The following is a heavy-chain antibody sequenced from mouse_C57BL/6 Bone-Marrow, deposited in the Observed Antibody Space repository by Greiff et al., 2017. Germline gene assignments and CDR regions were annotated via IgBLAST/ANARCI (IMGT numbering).Heavy chain of an antibody. J-gene: IGHJ1*03. CDR1: GYTFTDHT. V-gene: IGHV1-78*01. CDR2: IYPRDGST. D-gene: IGHD1-1*01. CDR3: ARSGYYCSSLDWYFDV. Sequence: VQLQESDAELVKPGASVKISCKVSGYTFTDHTIHWMKQRPEQGLEWIGDIYPRDGSTKYNEKFKGKATLTEDKSSSTAYMQLTSLTSEDSAVYFCARSGYYCSSLDWYFDVWGTGTTVTVSS.